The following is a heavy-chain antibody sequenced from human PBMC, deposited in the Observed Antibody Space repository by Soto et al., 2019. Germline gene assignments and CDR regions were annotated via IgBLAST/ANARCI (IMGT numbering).Heavy chain of an antibody. D-gene: IGHD3-3*01. J-gene: IGHJ6*02. CDR1: GFTFSSFG. CDR2: IWYDGSKK. Sequence: QVQVVEPGGGVVQPGRSLRLSCAASGFTFSSFGMHWVRQAPGKGLEWVSLIWYDGSKKSYGDSVEGRFTISRDNSRNTVYLQMNSLRADDTAVYYCARDASYYSLWSGYYPSRNGMDVWGQGTTVTVSS. CDR3: ARDASYYSLWSGYYPSRNGMDV. V-gene: IGHV3-33*01.